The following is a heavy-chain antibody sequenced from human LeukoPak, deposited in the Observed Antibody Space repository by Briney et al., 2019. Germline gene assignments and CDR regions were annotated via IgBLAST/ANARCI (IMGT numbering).Heavy chain of an antibody. V-gene: IGHV1-46*01. CDR1: GYTFTSYD. J-gene: IGHJ4*02. D-gene: IGHD3-22*01. CDR2: INPSGGST. CDR3: ARDLTHRRYYDNSGYQIVPAF. Sequence: GASVKGSCKASGYTFTSYDMHWVGQAPGQGLEWMGIINPSGGSTSYAQKFQGRVTMTRDMSTSTVYLDLRSLRSDDTAVYYCARDLTHRRYYDNSGYQIVPAFWGQGTLVTVSS.